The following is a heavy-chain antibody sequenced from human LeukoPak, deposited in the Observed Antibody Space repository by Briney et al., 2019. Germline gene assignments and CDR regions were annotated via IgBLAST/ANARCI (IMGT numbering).Heavy chain of an antibody. CDR3: ARNESVLGTTGLNDFFDD. V-gene: IGHV4-39*01. D-gene: IGHD1-26*01. CDR2: IYYSGST. Sequence: SETLSLTCTVTGDSITRRSDYWGWVRQPPGKGLEWIGSIYYSGSTYYNPSFKSRVTISVDTSRNQFSLQLSYVTAADTAVYYYARNESVLGTTGLNDFFDDWGQGSLVTVSS. J-gene: IGHJ4*02. CDR1: GDSITRRSDY.